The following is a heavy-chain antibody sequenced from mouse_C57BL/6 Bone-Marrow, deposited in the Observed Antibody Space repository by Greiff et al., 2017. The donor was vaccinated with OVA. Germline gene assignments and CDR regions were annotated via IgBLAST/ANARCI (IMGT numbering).Heavy chain of an antibody. D-gene: IGHD2-4*01. Sequence: EVQLQQSGPGLVKPSQSLSLTCSVTGYSITSGYYWNWIRQFPGNKLEWMGYISYDGSNKYNPSLKNRISITRDTSKNQFFLKLNSVTTEDTATYYCARGDYDGFAYWGQGTLVTVSA. CDR3: ARGDYDGFAY. CDR2: ISYDGSN. J-gene: IGHJ3*01. CDR1: GYSITSGYY. V-gene: IGHV3-6*01.